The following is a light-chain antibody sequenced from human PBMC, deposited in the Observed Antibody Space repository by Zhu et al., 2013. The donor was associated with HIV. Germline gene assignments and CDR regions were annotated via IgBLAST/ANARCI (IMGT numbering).Light chain of an antibody. CDR1: QNVSST. CDR2: SAS. V-gene: IGKV3-15*01. CDR3: HQYTSRLPFT. J-gene: IGKJ3*01. Sequence: EIVMTQSPATLSVSPGERVILSCRASQNVSSTLAWFQQKPGQTPRLLIYSASTRATGIPTRFSGSGSGTEFTLTISSLQSEDFAVYYCHQYTSRLPFTFGPGTKVDIK.